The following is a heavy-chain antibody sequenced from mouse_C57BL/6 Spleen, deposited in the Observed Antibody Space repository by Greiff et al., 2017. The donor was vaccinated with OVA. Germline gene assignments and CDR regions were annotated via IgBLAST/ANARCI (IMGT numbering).Heavy chain of an antibody. CDR1: GFSLTSYG. J-gene: IGHJ2*01. CDR3: ARGRIWWDY. Sequence: VKLMESGPGLVQPSQSLSITCTVSGFSLTSYGVHWVRQSPGKGLEWLGVIWSGGSTDYNAAFISRLSISKDNSKSQVFFKMNSLQADDTAIYYCARGRIWWDYWGQGTTLTVSS. D-gene: IGHD1-1*02. CDR2: IWSGGST. V-gene: IGHV2-2*01.